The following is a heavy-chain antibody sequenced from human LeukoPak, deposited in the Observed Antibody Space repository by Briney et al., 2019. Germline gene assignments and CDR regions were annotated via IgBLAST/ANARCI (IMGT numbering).Heavy chain of an antibody. CDR3: ASSPSTIFGVVIYIAFDI. CDR2: INHSGST. V-gene: IGHV4-34*01. Sequence: SETLSLTCAVYGGSFSGYYWSWIRQPPGTGLEWIGEINHSGSTNYNPSLKSRVTISVDTSKNQFSLKLSSVTAADTAVYYCASSPSTIFGVVIYIAFDIWGQGTMVTVSS. J-gene: IGHJ3*02. D-gene: IGHD3-3*01. CDR1: GGSFSGYY.